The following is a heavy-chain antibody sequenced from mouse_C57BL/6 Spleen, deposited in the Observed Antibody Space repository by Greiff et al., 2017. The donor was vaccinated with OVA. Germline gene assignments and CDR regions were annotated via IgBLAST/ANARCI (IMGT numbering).Heavy chain of an antibody. CDR1: GYTFTDYE. Sequence: VKLQESGAELVRPGASVTLSCKASGYTFTDYEMHWVKQTPVHGLEWIGAIDPETGGTAYNQKFKGKAILTADKSSSTAYMELRSLTSEDSAVYYCDYFDYWGQGTTLTVSS. J-gene: IGHJ2*01. CDR2: IDPETGGT. V-gene: IGHV1-15*01. CDR3: DYFDY.